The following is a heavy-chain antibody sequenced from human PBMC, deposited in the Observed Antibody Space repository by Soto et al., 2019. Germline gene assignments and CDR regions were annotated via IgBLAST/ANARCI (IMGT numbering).Heavy chain of an antibody. J-gene: IGHJ4*02. CDR3: ARVGSGSYYIIDY. Sequence: QVQLVESGGGVVQPGRSLRLSCAASGFTFSSYGMHWVRQVPGKGLEWVAVIWYDGSNKYYADSVKGRFTISRDNSKNTLYLQMNSLRAEDTAVYYCARVGSGSYYIIDYWGQGTLVTVSS. CDR2: IWYDGSNK. V-gene: IGHV3-33*01. CDR1: GFTFSSYG. D-gene: IGHD3-10*01.